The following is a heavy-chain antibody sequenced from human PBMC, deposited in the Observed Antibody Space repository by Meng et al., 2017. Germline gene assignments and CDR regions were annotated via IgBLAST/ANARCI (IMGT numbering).Heavy chain of an antibody. Sequence: GESLKISCAASGFTFSSYWMSWVRQAPGKGLEWVANIKQDGSEKYYVDSVKGRFTISRDNAKNSLYLQMNSLRAEDTAVYYCAGDIVVVVAATHWFDPWGQGTLVTVSS. J-gene: IGHJ5*02. CDR2: IKQDGSEK. D-gene: IGHD2-15*01. CDR1: GFTFSSYW. CDR3: AGDIVVVVAATHWFDP. V-gene: IGHV3-7*01.